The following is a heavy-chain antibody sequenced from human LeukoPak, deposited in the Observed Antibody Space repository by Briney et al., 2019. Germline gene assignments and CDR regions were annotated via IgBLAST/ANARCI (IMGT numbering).Heavy chain of an antibody. Sequence: SETLSLTCTVSGGSISSSSYYWGWIRQPPGKGLECIGSIYYSGSTYYNPSLKGRVTISVDTSKNQFSLKLSSVTAADTAVYYCARLLRTVGATEYYFDYWGQGTLVTVSS. CDR3: ARLLRTVGATEYYFDY. CDR1: GGSISSSSYY. CDR2: IYYSGST. J-gene: IGHJ4*02. D-gene: IGHD1-26*01. V-gene: IGHV4-39*01.